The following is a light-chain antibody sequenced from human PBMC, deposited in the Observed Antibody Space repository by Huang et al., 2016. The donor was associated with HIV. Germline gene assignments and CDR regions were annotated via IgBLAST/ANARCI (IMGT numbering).Light chain of an antibody. CDR2: ASS. V-gene: IGKV1-12*01. Sequence: DIKMTQSPSSVSASIGDRVSFTCRASQDVNTWLAWYQQKPGVAPKLLVYASSTLQSGAASRFRGSGSGTHFTLTINNLQAEDFATYFCQQSVTFPLTFGGGTKVELK. CDR3: QQSVTFPLT. J-gene: IGKJ4*02. CDR1: QDVNTW.